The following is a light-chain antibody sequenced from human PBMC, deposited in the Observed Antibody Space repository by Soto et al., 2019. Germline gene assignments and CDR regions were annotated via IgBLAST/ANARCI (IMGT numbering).Light chain of an antibody. CDR3: QSYDSSLSGPVV. Sequence: QSVLTQPPSVSGAPGQRVTISCTGSSSNIGAGYDVHWYQQLPGTAPKLLIYGNSNRPSGVPDRFSGSKSGTSASLAITGLQAEDGADYCCQSYDSSLSGPVVFGGGTKLSVL. V-gene: IGLV1-40*01. J-gene: IGLJ2*01. CDR1: SSNIGAGYD. CDR2: GNS.